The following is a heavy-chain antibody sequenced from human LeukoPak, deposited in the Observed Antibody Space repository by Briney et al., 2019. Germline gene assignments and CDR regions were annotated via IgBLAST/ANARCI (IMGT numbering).Heavy chain of an antibody. V-gene: IGHV3-23*01. CDR2: ISGSDGST. D-gene: IGHD2-2*01. Sequence: GSLRRYVAASGFTFSSNAMSRVRQAPGKGVEWVSAISGSDGSTYYAAAVKGRCTSSRDNSKNTLYLQMNSLRAEDTAVYYCAKDRECHDYWGQGTLVTVSS. CDR1: GFTFSSNA. J-gene: IGHJ4*02. CDR3: AKDRECHDY.